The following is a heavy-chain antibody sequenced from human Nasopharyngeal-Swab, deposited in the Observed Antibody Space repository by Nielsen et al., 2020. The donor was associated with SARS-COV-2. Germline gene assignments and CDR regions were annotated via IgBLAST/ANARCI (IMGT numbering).Heavy chain of an antibody. J-gene: IGHJ4*02. Sequence: GESLKISCAASGFTFSSYGMHWVRRAPGKGLEWVSHIRSDTTTIRYADSVKGRFTISRDNSKNTLYLQMNSLRAEDTAVYYCAKEIKVDTSTHFDYWGQGALVTVSS. CDR3: AKEIKVDTSTHFDY. CDR1: GFTFSSYG. CDR2: IRSDTTTI. D-gene: IGHD5-18*01. V-gene: IGHV3-48*01.